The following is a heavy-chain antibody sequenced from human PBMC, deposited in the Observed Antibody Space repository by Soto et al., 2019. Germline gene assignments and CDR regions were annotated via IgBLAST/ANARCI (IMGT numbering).Heavy chain of an antibody. J-gene: IGHJ5*02. D-gene: IGHD3-9*01. CDR3: ASTSYFDWTHRYWFDP. Sequence: SETLSLTCDVSGDTISTGGYTWAWIRQPPGKALEWIGEINHSGSTNYNPSLKSRVTISVDTSKNQFSLKLSSVTAADTAVYYCASTSYFDWTHRYWFDPWGQGTLVTGSS. CDR2: INHSGST. V-gene: IGHV4-30-2*01. CDR1: GDTISTGGYT.